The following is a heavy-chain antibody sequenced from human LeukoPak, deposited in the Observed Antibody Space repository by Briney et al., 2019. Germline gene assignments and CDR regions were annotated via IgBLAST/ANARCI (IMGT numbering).Heavy chain of an antibody. V-gene: IGHV1-69*13. CDR1: GDTFSSYA. CDR2: IIPIFGTA. D-gene: IGHD2-2*02. CDR3: ATTIGYCSSTSCYTAGWFDP. Sequence: SVKVSCKASGDTFSSYAISWVRQAPGQGLEWMGGIIPIFGTANYAQKFQGRVTITADESTSTAYMELSSLRSEDTAVYYCATTIGYCSSTSCYTAGWFDPWGQGTLVTVSS. J-gene: IGHJ5*02.